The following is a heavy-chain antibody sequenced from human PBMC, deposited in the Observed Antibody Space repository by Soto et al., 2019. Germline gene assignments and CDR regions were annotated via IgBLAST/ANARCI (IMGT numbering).Heavy chain of an antibody. CDR1: GGSISSGDYY. CDR2: IYYSGSP. D-gene: IGHD4-17*01. CDR3: ARYSLPTVTTDY. V-gene: IGHV4-30-4*02. J-gene: IGHJ4*02. Sequence: SDTLSLTSTVSGGSISSGDYYWSWIRQPPGEGLEWLGYIYYSGSPYYNPSLKSRVTISVATSRNHFSLHWSPGPAPGPAVYYCARYSLPTVTTDYWGQGTLGTVSS.